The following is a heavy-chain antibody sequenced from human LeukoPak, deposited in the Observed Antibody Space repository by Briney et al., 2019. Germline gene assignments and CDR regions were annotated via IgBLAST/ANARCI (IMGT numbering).Heavy chain of an antibody. V-gene: IGHV1-46*01. CDR3: ARVGGSYGSDY. CDR2: INPSGGST. CDR1: GYTFTSYY. D-gene: IGHD5-18*01. J-gene: IGHJ4*02. Sequence: ASVKVSCKASGYTFTSYYMHWVRQAPGQGLEWMGIINPSGGSTSYAQKFQGRVTMTRDTSTSTVYMELSSLRSEDTAVHYCARVGGSYGSDYWGQGTLVTVSS.